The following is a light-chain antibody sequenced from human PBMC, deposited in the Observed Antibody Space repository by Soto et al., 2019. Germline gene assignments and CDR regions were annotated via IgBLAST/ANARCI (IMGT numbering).Light chain of an antibody. CDR3: LLPYSGARLVV. J-gene: IGLJ2*01. CDR2: DTS. V-gene: IGLV7-46*01. Sequence: QAVVTQEPSLTVSPGGTVTLTCGSSTGAVTSGHYPYWFQQKPGQAPRTLIYDTSNKHSWTPARFSGPLLGGKAALTRSGAQPEDEAESYCLLPYSGARLVVFGGGTKLTVL. CDR1: TGAVTSGHY.